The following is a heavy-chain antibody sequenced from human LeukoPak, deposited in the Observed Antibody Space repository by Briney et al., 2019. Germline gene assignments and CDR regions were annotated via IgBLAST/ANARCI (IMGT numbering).Heavy chain of an antibody. D-gene: IGHD3-22*01. J-gene: IGHJ2*01. V-gene: IGHV3-9*01. CDR2: ISWNSGSI. CDR3: AKANAPGYYDSSGYYYDSYFDL. CDR1: GFTFDDYA. Sequence: SLRLSCAASGFTFDDYAMHWVRQAPGKGLEWVSGISWNSGSIGYADSVKGLFTISRDHAKNSLYLQMNSLRAGDTALYYCAKANAPGYYDSSGYYYDSYFDLWGRGTLVTVSS.